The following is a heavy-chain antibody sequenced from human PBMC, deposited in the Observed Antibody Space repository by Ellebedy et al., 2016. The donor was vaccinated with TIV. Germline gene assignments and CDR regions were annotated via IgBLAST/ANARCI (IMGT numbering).Heavy chain of an antibody. D-gene: IGHD3/OR15-3a*01. J-gene: IGHJ2*01. CDR3: ARVADWPRWYFDL. CDR2: ISYSSTYT. V-gene: IGHV3-11*05. CDR1: GFTFSDYY. Sequence: GESLKISCAASGFTFSDYYMSWIRQAPGKGLEWVSYISYSSTYTNYADSVKGRFTISRDNAKNSLFLQMNSLRPDDTAVYFCARVADWPRWYFDLWGRGSLVTVSS.